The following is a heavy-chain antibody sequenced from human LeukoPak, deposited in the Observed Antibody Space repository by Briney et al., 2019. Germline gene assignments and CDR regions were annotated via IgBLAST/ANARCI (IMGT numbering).Heavy chain of an antibody. V-gene: IGHV3-30*02. J-gene: IGHJ3*02. D-gene: IGHD1-20*01. CDR2: IWYDGSNK. CDR3: AKGTITGSI. Sequence: PGGSLRLSCAASGFTFSSYGMPWVRQAPGKGLEWVAVIWYDGSNKYYADSVKGRFTISRDNSKNTLYLQMNSLRAEDTAVYYCAKGTITGSILGQGTMVTVPS. CDR1: GFTFSSYG.